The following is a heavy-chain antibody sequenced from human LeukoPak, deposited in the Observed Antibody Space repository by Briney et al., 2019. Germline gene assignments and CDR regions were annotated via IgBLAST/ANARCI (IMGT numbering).Heavy chain of an antibody. Sequence: GESLKISCKGSGYSFTNYWIGWVRQMPGKGPEWMGIIHPRDSDTRYSPSFQGLVTISADRSLRTTYLQWSSLKASDTAMYYCARHQGFAELLYALYWGQGTQVTVSS. CDR3: ARHQGFAELLYALY. J-gene: IGHJ4*02. D-gene: IGHD3-10*01. CDR1: GYSFTNYW. V-gene: IGHV5-51*01. CDR2: IHPRDSDT.